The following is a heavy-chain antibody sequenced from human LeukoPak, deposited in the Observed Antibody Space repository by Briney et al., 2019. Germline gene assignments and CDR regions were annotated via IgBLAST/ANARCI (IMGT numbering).Heavy chain of an antibody. CDR1: GFTFSSYW. J-gene: IGHJ3*02. Sequence: PGGSLRLSCAASGFTFSSYWMSWVRQAPGKGLEWVASIKQDGSEKYYVDSVKGRFTISRDNAKNSPYLQMNSLRAEDTAVYYCARGTYGALDAFDIWGQGTMVTVSS. CDR2: IKQDGSEK. D-gene: IGHD4-17*01. V-gene: IGHV3-7*04. CDR3: ARGTYGALDAFDI.